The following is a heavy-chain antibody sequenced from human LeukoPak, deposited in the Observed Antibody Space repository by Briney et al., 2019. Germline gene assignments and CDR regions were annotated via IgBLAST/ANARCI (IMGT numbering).Heavy chain of an antibody. Sequence: GGSLRLSCAASGFTLSDYNMNWVRQAPGKGLEWVSYITNSGSTIHYADSVRGRFTISRDNAKNSLYLQMNSLRAEDTAVYYCARSIGLTGGGVDVWGQGTTVTVSS. CDR2: ITNSGSTI. D-gene: IGHD3-9*01. CDR1: GFTLSDYN. CDR3: ARSIGLTGGGVDV. J-gene: IGHJ6*02. V-gene: IGHV3-11*01.